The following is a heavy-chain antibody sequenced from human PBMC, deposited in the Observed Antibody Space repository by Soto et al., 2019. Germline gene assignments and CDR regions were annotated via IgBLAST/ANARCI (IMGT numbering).Heavy chain of an antibody. D-gene: IGHD3-10*01. V-gene: IGHV1-8*01. Sequence: QVQLVQSGAEVRTPGASVKVSCKASGYTFTSYDINWVRQATGQGPEWMGWMNPDSGNTGYVQKFQGRVTMTRNTAISTAYMELSSLRSEDTAVYYCARSVCGSNVNFDYWCQGTLVTVSS. J-gene: IGHJ4*02. CDR3: ARSVCGSNVNFDY. CDR1: GYTFTSYD. CDR2: MNPDSGNT.